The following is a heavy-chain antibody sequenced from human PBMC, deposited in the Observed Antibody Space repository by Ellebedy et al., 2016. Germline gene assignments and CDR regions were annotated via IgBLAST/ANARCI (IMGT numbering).Heavy chain of an antibody. CDR1: GFTFSSYG. D-gene: IGHD1-26*01. CDR3: ARDRNSLVGVTFYFDY. V-gene: IGHV3-33*08. CDR2: IWYDGSNK. J-gene: IGHJ4*02. Sequence: AGSLRLSCTASGFTFSSYGMHWVRQAPGKGLEWVAVIWYDGSNKYYADPVKGRFTISRDNSKNTLYLQMNSLRAEDTAVYYCARDRNSLVGVTFYFDYWGQGTLVTVSS.